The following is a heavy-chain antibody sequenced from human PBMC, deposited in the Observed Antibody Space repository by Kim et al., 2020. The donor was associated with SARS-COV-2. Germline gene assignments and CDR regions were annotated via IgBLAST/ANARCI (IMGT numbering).Heavy chain of an antibody. J-gene: IGHJ4*02. D-gene: IGHD6-13*01. CDR3: ARGEQQLVYYFDY. V-gene: IGHV1-46*01. Sequence: YAQKFQGRVTMTRDTSTSTVYMELSSLRSEDTAVYYCARGEQQLVYYFDYWGQGTLVTVSS.